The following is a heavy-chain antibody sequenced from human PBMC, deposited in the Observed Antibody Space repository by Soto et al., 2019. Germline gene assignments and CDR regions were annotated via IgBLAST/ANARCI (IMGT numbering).Heavy chain of an antibody. Sequence: ASVKVSCKASGYSFTTYGIFWVRQAPGQGLEWMGWISPYNGKTNYAQNLQGRVGMTTDTSTTTAYMELRSLRSDDTAVYYCARPYDSSQSPRFDYWGQGTLVTVSS. CDR1: GYSFTTYG. J-gene: IGHJ4*02. CDR3: ARPYDSSQSPRFDY. V-gene: IGHV1-18*01. CDR2: ISPYNGKT. D-gene: IGHD3-22*01.